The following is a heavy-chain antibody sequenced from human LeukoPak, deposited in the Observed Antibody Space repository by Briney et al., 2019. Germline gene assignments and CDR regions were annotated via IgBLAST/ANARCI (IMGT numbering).Heavy chain of an antibody. D-gene: IGHD3-3*01. CDR3: ATSAGGYYDFWSGPYFDY. J-gene: IGHJ4*02. V-gene: IGHV4-59*01. CDR1: GGSISSYY. Sequence: SETLSLTCTVSGGSISSYYWSWIRQPPGKGLEWIGYIYYSGSTNYNPSLKSRVTISVDTSKNQFSLKLSSVTAADTAVYYCATSAGGYYDFWSGPYFDYWGQGTLVTVSS. CDR2: IYYSGST.